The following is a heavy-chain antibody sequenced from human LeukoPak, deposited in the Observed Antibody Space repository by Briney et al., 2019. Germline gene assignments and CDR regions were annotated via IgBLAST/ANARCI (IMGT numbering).Heavy chain of an antibody. D-gene: IGHD2-2*01. CDR2: IYDSGNT. Sequence: SETLSLTCTVSGSSISSYYWSWLRQPPGKGLEWIGYIYDSGNTIYSPSLESRVSISVDTSKNQVSLKLSSVTAADTAVYYCARDCSSTSCYLPMHWGQGTLVTVSS. V-gene: IGHV4-59*01. J-gene: IGHJ4*02. CDR3: ARDCSSTSCYLPMH. CDR1: GSSISSYY.